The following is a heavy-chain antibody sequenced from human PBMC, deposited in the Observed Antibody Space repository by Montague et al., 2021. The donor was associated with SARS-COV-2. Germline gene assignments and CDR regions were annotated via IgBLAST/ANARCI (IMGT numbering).Heavy chain of an antibody. CDR1: GGSFSGYY. D-gene: IGHD2-21*02. CDR2: INHSGST. V-gene: IGHV4-34*01. CDR3: ARGSWHIVVVTAIRDGYYGMDV. J-gene: IGHJ6*02. Sequence: SETLSLTCAVYGGSFSGYYWSWIRQPPGKGLEWIREINHSGSTNYNPSLKSRVTISVDTSKNQFSLKLSSVTAADTAVYYCARGSWHIVVVTAIRDGYYGMDVWGQGTTVTVSS.